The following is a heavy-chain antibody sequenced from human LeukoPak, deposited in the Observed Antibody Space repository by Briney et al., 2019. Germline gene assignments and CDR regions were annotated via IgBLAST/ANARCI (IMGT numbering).Heavy chain of an antibody. CDR2: IKQDGSQK. V-gene: IGHV3-7*01. CDR1: GFIFSSYW. J-gene: IGHJ3*01. Sequence: GGSLRLSCAASGFIFSSYWMSWVRQAPGKGLEWVAHIKQDGSQKYYVDSVKGRFTISRDNAKNSLYLQMNSLRAEDTAVYYCARDDYGGDSIENAFDVWGQGTLLTVSS. CDR3: ARDDYGGDSIENAFDV. D-gene: IGHD4-23*01.